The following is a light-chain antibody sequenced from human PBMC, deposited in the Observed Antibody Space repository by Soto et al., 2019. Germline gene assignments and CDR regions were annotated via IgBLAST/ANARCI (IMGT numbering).Light chain of an antibody. J-gene: IGKJ5*01. V-gene: IGKV3-20*01. Sequence: EIVLTKSPGTLSLSPGERATLSCRASQSVSSSYLAWYQQKPGQAPRLLIYGASSRATGIPDRFSGSGSGTDFTLTISRLEPEDFAVYYCQQYGSFPITFGQGTRLEI. CDR3: QQYGSFPIT. CDR2: GAS. CDR1: QSVSSSY.